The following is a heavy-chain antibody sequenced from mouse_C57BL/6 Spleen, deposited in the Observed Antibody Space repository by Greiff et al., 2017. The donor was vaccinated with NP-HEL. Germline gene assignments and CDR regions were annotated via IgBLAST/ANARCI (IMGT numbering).Heavy chain of an antibody. Sequence: QVQLQQPGAELVKPGPSVKLSCKASGYTFTSYWMQWVKQRPGQGLEWIGEIDPSDSYTNYNQKFKGKATLTVDTSSSTAYMQLSSLTSEDSAVYYCARWFPYAMDYWGQGTSVTVSS. CDR2: IDPSDSYT. J-gene: IGHJ4*01. D-gene: IGHD2-2*01. CDR3: ARWFPYAMDY. V-gene: IGHV1-50*01. CDR1: GYTFTSYW.